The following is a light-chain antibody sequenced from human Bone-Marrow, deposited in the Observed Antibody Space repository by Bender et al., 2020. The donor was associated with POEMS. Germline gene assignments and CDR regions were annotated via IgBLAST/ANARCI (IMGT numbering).Light chain of an antibody. CDR1: SSDVGTYNL. CDR2: EGS. Sequence: QSALTQPASVSGSPGQSITISCTGTSSDVGTYNLVSWFQQHPGKAPKLITYEGSKRPSGVSNRFSASKSGNTASLTISGLQAEDEADYHCNSYTRSNTYVFGTGTKVTVL. CDR3: NSYTRSNTYV. J-gene: IGLJ1*01. V-gene: IGLV2-14*02.